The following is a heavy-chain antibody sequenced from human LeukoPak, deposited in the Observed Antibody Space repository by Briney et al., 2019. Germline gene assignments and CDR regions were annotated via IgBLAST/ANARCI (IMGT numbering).Heavy chain of an antibody. CDR2: SSSGSTI. D-gene: IGHD3-22*01. Sequence: GSLRLSCAASGFTFSSYEMNWVRQAPGKGLEWVSSSGSTIYYADSVKGRFTISRDNSKNTLYLQMNSLRAEDTAVYYCAKDRSGYYDSSGLVDYWGQGTLVTVSS. CDR3: AKDRSGYYDSSGLVDY. J-gene: IGHJ4*02. CDR1: GFTFSSYE. V-gene: IGHV3-48*03.